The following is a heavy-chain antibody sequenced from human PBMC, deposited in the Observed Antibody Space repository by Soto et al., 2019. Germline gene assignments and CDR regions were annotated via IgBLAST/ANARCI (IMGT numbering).Heavy chain of an antibody. CDR2: IGTAGDT. CDR1: GFTFSNYD. V-gene: IGHV3-13*01. D-gene: IGHD2-15*01. J-gene: IGHJ4*02. Sequence: EVQLVESGGGLVQPGGSLRLSCAASGFTFSNYDMHWVRQVTGKGLEWVSTIGTAGDTYYPGSVKCRFTISSENAKNSLYLQMNSLRAEDTAVYYCARGRLISLYYFDYWGQGTLVTVSS. CDR3: ARGRLISLYYFDY.